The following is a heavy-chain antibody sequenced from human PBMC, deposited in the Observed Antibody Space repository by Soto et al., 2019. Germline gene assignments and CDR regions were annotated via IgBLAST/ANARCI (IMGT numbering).Heavy chain of an antibody. CDR2: IRKTTYTT. V-gene: IGHV3-72*01. J-gene: IGHJ3*01. CDR1: GFSFSDYY. D-gene: IGHD1-26*01. CDR3: TRSVGGLNDALDL. Sequence: GGSPGLSCSASGFSFSDYYMDWARQAAGKGLEWVGRIRKTTYTTEYAPSVKGRFTISRDDSKSSMYLQMNSLRTEDTAVYYCTRSVGGLNDALDLWGQGTMVTVSS.